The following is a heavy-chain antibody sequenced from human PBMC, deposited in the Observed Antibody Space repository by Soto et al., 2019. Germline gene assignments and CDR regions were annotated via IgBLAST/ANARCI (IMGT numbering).Heavy chain of an antibody. D-gene: IGHD3-22*01. CDR2: IYWNDDK. J-gene: IGHJ4*02. CDR3: AHIRSGYYYDSSGYYLIYYFDY. CDR1: GFSLSTSGVG. Sequence: QITLKESGPTLVKPTQTLTLTCTFSGFSLSTSGVGVGWIRQPPGKALEWLALIYWNDDKRYSPSLKSRLTIPKDTSKNQLVLTMTNMDPVDTATYYCAHIRSGYYYDSSGYYLIYYFDYWGQGTLVTVSS. V-gene: IGHV2-5*01.